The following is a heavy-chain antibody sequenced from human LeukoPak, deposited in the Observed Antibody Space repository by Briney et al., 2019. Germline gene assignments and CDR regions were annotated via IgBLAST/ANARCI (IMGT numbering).Heavy chain of an antibody. V-gene: IGHV5-51*01. Sequence: GESLKTSCKGSGYSFTSYWIGWVRQMPGKGLEWMGIIYPGDSDTRYSPSFQGQVTISADKSISTAYLQWSSLKASDTAMYYCARHRGPTQLLWFGEPGAYWGQGTLVTVSS. CDR3: ARHRGPTQLLWFGEPGAY. J-gene: IGHJ4*02. D-gene: IGHD3-10*01. CDR1: GYSFTSYW. CDR2: IYPGDSDT.